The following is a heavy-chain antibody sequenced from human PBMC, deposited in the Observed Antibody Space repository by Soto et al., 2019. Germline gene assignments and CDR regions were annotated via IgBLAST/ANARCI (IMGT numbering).Heavy chain of an antibody. CDR2: LYDVDGS. CDR3: ASWHEREHAYDV. CDR1: GLTVSGKKY. D-gene: IGHD1-1*01. J-gene: IGHJ3*01. Sequence: DVQLVESGGGLIQPGESLRLSCASFGLTVSGKKYVAWVRQAPGKGLEWVSALYDVDGSFYADSVKGRFTTSSDSSKTTVYLQMTGLRPDDTAVYYCASWHEREHAYDVWGQGPTVTVSS. V-gene: IGHV3-53*01.